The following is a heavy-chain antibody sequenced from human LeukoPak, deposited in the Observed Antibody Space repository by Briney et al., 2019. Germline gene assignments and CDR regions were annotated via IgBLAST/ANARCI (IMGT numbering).Heavy chain of an antibody. CDR3: ARDGGGYPPDNWFDP. Sequence: ASVKVSCKASGYTFSSYYVHWVRQAPGQGLEWMGMIIPSDGFTSYAQKFQGRVTMTRDMSTSTVYMELSSLRSEDTAVYYCARDGGGYPPDNWFDPWGQGTLVTVSS. J-gene: IGHJ5*02. CDR1: GYTFSSYY. V-gene: IGHV1-46*01. D-gene: IGHD5-24*01. CDR2: IIPSDGFT.